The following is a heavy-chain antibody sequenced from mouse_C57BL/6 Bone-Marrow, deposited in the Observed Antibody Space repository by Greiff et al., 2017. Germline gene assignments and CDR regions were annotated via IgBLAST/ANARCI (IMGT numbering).Heavy chain of an antibody. D-gene: IGHD2-2*01. CDR2: IYPGDGDT. CDR1: GYAFSSYW. V-gene: IGHV1-80*01. CDR3: ARPLYYGYDSLSY. Sequence: VKLVESGAELVKPGASVKISCKASGYAFSSYWMNWVKQRPGKGLAWIGQIYPGDGDTNSHGKFKGKATLTADKSSRTAYMQLSSLSSEDSAVYFCARPLYYGYDSLSYWGQGTLVTVSA. J-gene: IGHJ3*01.